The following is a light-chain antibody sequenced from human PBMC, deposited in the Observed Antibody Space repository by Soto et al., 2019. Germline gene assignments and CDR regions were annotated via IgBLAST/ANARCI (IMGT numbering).Light chain of an antibody. Sequence: QSVLTQPASVSGSPGQSITISRTGTSFDVGGYYHVSWYEQHPGKAPKLIIYDVSNRPSGVSNRFSGSKSGNTASLTIPGLQAEDEADYFCSSYTSSATLVFGGGTQLTVL. J-gene: IGLJ3*02. CDR2: DVS. V-gene: IGLV2-14*03. CDR1: SFDVGGYYH. CDR3: SSYTSSATLV.